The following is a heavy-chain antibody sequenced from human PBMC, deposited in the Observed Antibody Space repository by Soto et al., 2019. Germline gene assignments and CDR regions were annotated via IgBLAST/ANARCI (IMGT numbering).Heavy chain of an antibody. J-gene: IGHJ4*02. V-gene: IGHV3-7*01. CDR3: ARDSPFDY. Sequence: DSVKGRFTISRDNAQKSLFLQMNSLRAEDTAVYYCARDSPFDYWDQGTLVTVSS.